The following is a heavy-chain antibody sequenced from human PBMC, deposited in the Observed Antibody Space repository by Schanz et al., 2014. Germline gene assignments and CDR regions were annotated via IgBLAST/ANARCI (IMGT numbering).Heavy chain of an antibody. J-gene: IGHJ6*02. CDR1: GYIFSSYA. CDR2: INPTTGNP. V-gene: IGHV7-4-1*01. Sequence: QLVQSGSEFRKPGASVKVSCKASGYIFSSYAIHWVRQAPGQGLEWMGWINPTTGNPGYAQGFTGRFVFSFDTXXXXXXXXXXXXXXXXXXXXXXXXARYGLDVWGQGTTVTVSS. CDR3: XXARYGLDV.